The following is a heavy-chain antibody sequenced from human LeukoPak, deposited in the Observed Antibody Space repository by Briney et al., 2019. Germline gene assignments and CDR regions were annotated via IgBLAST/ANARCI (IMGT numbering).Heavy chain of an antibody. J-gene: IGHJ5*02. D-gene: IGHD3-22*01. Sequence: ASVKVSCKVSGYTLTELSMHWVRQVPGKGLEWMGGFDPEDGETIYAQKFQGRVTMTEDTSTDTAYMELSSLRSEDTAVYYCATGDSSGYNWFDPWGQRTLVTVSS. CDR1: GYTLTELS. CDR2: FDPEDGET. V-gene: IGHV1-24*01. CDR3: ATGDSSGYNWFDP.